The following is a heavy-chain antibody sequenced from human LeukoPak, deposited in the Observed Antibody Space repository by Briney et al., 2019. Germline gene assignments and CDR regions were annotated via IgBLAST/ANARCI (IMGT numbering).Heavy chain of an antibody. CDR3: ARRLAVAGRYCFDY. J-gene: IGHJ4*02. CDR1: GGPLSIHY. Sequence: SDTLPLLCSVSGGPLSIHYWIWTRQPPGKALEEMGYVYYSRITNHNPSRKSRVTISVDRSKSQCSLKMSSVSAADTAVYYCARRLAVAGRYCFDYWGERTLVTVSS. V-gene: IGHV4-59*08. D-gene: IGHD6-19*01. CDR2: VYYSRIT.